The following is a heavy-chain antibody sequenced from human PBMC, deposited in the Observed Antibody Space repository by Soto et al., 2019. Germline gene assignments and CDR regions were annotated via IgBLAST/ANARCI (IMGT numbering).Heavy chain of an antibody. V-gene: IGHV3-30-3*01. CDR3: ARDHDSGWYVLGDY. CDR2: ISYDGSNK. Sequence: QVQLVESGGGVVQPGRSLRLSCAASGFTFSSYAMHWVRRAPGKGLEWVAVISYDGSNKYYADSVKGRFTISRDNSKNTLYLQMNSLRAEDTAVYYCARDHDSGWYVLGDYWGQGTLVTVSS. D-gene: IGHD6-19*01. CDR1: GFTFSSYA. J-gene: IGHJ4*02.